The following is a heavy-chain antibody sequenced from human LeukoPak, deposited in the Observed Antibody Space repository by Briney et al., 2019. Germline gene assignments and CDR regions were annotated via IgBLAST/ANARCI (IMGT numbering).Heavy chain of an antibody. CDR1: GFTFSSYG. CDR2: IWYDGSNK. CDR3: ARDTVVTARTRAFDI. V-gene: IGHV3-33*01. J-gene: IGHJ3*02. Sequence: GRSLRLSCAASGFTFSSYGMHWVRQAPGKGLEWVAVIWYDGSNKYYADSVKGRFTISRDNSKNTLYLQMNSLRAEDTAVYYCARDTVVTARTRAFDIWGQGTMVTVSS. D-gene: IGHD2-21*02.